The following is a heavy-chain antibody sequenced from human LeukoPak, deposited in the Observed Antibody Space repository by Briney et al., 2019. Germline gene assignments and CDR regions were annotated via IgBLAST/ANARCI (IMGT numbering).Heavy chain of an antibody. CDR3: ARVADNWFDP. Sequence: PSETLSLTCTISGGSISTYYWSWIRQPPGKGLEWIGYIYYIGTSNYNPSLKSRVTISLGTSKNQFSLRLSSVTAADTAVYYCARVADNWFDPWSQGTLVTVSS. CDR2: IYYIGTS. V-gene: IGHV4-59*01. J-gene: IGHJ5*02. CDR1: GGSISTYY.